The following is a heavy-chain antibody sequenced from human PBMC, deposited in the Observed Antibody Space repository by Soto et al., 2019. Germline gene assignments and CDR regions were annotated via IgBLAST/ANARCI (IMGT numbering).Heavy chain of an antibody. CDR3: ASGLNSGSYYNGHYMDV. D-gene: IGHD3-10*01. CDR2: MNPNSGNT. J-gene: IGHJ6*03. CDR1: GYTFTSYD. V-gene: IGHV1-8*01. Sequence: ASVKVSCKASGYTFTSYDINWVRQATGQGLEWMGWMNPNSGNTGYAQKFQGRVTMTRNTSISTAYMELSSLRSEDTAVYYCASGLNSGSYYNGHYMDVWGKGTTVTVSS.